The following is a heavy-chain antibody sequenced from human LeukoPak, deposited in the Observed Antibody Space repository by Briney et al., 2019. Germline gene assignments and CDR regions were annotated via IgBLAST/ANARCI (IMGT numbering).Heavy chain of an antibody. CDR1: GFTFNDYY. J-gene: IGHJ5*02. Sequence: GGSLRLSCAASGFTFNDYYMSWIRQAPGKGLQWLSYINIGGTNTHYADSVKGRFTISRDNAKKSLYLEMNNLRAEDTAVYYCATDGAGFDTWGQGVLVTVSS. CDR3: ATDGAGFDT. CDR2: INIGGTNT. V-gene: IGHV3-11*01.